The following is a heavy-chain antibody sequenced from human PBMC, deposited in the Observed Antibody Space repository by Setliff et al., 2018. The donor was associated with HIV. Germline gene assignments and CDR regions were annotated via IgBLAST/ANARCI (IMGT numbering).Heavy chain of an antibody. CDR1: GYTFTSYA. J-gene: IGHJ4*02. V-gene: IGHV1-3*03. CDR2: INAGNGNT. D-gene: IGHD6-19*01. CDR3: ARGPYSSGWYTLDY. Sequence: ASVKVSCKASGYTFTSYAMHLVRQAPGQRLEWMGWINAGNGNTKYSQEFQGRVTITRDTSASTAYMELSSLRSEDMAVYYCARGPYSSGWYTLDYWGQGTLVTVSS.